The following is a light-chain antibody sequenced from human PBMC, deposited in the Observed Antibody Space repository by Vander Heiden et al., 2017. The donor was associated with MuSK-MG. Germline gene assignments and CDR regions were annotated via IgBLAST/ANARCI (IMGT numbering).Light chain of an antibody. CDR3: QQYGSSPPLT. Sequence: ESVLTQSPGTLSLSPGERATLSCRASESVSSSHLAWYQQKPGQAPRLLISGASSRATGIPDRFSGSGSGTDFTLTISRLEPEDVAVYYCQQYGSSPPLTFGGGTKVNIK. CDR1: ESVSSSH. CDR2: GAS. J-gene: IGKJ4*01. V-gene: IGKV3-20*01.